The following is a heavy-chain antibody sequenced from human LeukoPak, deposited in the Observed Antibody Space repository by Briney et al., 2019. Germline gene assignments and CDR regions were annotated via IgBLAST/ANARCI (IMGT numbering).Heavy chain of an antibody. CDR3: THTTAWFGRCPYAMEV. CDR1: GFSLSTPGVG. D-gene: IGHD3-10*01. V-gene: IGHV2-5*01. J-gene: IGHJ6*02. Sequence: GSGPTLVNPTQTLTLICTLSGFSLSTPGVGVGWIRQPPGKALEWLALIFWNDDKRYSPSLKRRLTITKDTSKNQVVLTMINMDPVDTATYYCTHTTAWFGRCPYAMEVGGQGTTVTVSS. CDR2: IFWNDDK.